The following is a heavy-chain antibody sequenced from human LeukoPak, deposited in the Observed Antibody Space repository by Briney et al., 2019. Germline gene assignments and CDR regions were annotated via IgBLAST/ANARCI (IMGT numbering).Heavy chain of an antibody. V-gene: IGHV1-46*01. CDR3: ARDAGRDGYPRRY. Sequence: GASVKVPCKASGYTFTSYYMHWVRQAPGQGLEWMGIINPSGGSTSYAQKFQGRVTMTRDMSTSTVYMELSSLRSEDTAVYYCARDAGRDGYPRRYWGQGTLVTVSS. CDR1: GYTFTSYY. J-gene: IGHJ4*02. D-gene: IGHD5-24*01. CDR2: INPSGGST.